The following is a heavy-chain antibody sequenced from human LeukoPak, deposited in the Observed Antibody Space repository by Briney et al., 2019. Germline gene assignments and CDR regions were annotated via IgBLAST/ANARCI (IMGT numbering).Heavy chain of an antibody. J-gene: IGHJ4*02. V-gene: IGHV4-38-2*02. D-gene: IGHD3-22*01. Sequence: SETLSLTCTVSGYSISSGYYWGWIRQPPGKGLEWIGSIYYSGSTYYNPSLKSRVTISVDTSKNQFSLKLSSVTPEDTAVYYCARARGDSSGYWNYWGQGTLVTVSS. CDR2: IYYSGST. CDR1: GYSISSGYY. CDR3: ARARGDSSGYWNY.